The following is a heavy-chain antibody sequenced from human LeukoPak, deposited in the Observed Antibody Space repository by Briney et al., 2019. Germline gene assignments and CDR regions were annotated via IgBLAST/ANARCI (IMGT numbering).Heavy chain of an antibody. Sequence: GGSLRLSCAASGFTFSSYGMHWVRQAPGKGLEWVAVIWYDGSNKYYADSMKGRFTISRDNSKNTLYLQMNSLRAEDTAVYYCARDPYCSSTSCYDSTGFDYWGQGTLVTVSS. D-gene: IGHD2-2*01. CDR1: GFTFSSYG. J-gene: IGHJ4*02. CDR3: ARDPYCSSTSCYDSTGFDY. CDR2: IWYDGSNK. V-gene: IGHV3-33*01.